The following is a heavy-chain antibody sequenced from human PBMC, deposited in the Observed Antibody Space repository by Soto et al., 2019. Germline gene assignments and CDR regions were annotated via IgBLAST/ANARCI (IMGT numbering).Heavy chain of an antibody. Sequence: SETLSLTCTVSGGSISSYYWSWIRQPPGKGLEWIGYIYYSGSTNYNPSLKSRVTISVDTSKNQFSLKLSSVTAADTAVYYCARGGGGYCSSTSCYRPPNWFDPWGQGTLVTVSS. CDR1: GGSISSYY. CDR3: ARGGGGYCSSTSCYRPPNWFDP. CDR2: IYYSGST. J-gene: IGHJ5*02. V-gene: IGHV4-59*01. D-gene: IGHD2-2*02.